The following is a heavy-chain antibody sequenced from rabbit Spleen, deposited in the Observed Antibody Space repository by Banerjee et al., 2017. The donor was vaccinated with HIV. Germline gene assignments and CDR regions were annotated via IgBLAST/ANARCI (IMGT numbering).Heavy chain of an antibody. D-gene: IGHD6-1*01. CDR2: IDPVFGSP. J-gene: IGHJ2*01. V-gene: IGHV1S21*01. CDR1: GFTISSYG. Sequence: EQLVKSGGGLVQPGGSLKLSCKASGFTISSYGVSWVRQAPGKGLEWIGLIDPVFGSPYYATWVNGRFTISSHNAQNTLYLQLSTLTAADTATYFCVRGSYYTYGYAGYAYATSAFDPWGQGTLVTVS. CDR3: VRGSYYTYGYAGYAYATSAFDP.